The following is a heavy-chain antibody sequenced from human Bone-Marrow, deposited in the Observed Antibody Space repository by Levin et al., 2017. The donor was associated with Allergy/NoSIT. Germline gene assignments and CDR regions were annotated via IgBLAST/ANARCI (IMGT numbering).Heavy chain of an antibody. CDR3: AKDQQWSSTTSWYDY. D-gene: IGHD6-13*01. V-gene: IGHV3-23*01. CDR1: GFSPPPFA. J-gene: IGHJ4*02. Sequence: LPCPASGFSPPPFATSWVRQPHGKRLQRVSTIRGSAHPSSPSSFFLFRFTISRDVSEKTLFLQMISLRAEDTAVYYCAKDQQWSSTTSWYDYWGQGVLVTVSS. CDR2: IRGSAHPS.